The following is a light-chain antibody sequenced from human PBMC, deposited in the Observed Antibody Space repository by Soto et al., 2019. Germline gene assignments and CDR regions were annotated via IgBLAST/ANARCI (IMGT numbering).Light chain of an antibody. V-gene: IGKV1-6*01. J-gene: IGKJ1*01. CDR1: QGIRED. Sequence: AIQMTQSPSSLSASVGDRVIITCRASQGIREDLGWYQQKPGRAPKLLFYAASSLQSGVPSRFSGSGSGTDFTLTISSLQPEDFATYYCLQDYNYPRTFGQGTKVEI. CDR2: AAS. CDR3: LQDYNYPRT.